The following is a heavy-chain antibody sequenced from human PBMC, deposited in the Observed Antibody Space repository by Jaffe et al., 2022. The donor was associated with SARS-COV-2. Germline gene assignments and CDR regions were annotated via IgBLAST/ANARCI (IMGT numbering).Heavy chain of an antibody. CDR2: ISRSSNTI. V-gene: IGHV3-48*02. J-gene: IGHJ4*02. CDR1: GFIFSSYS. D-gene: IGHD2-2*01. Sequence: EVQLVESGGGLVQPGGSLRLSCAASGFIFSSYSMNWVRQAPGKGLEWVSYISRSSNTIYYADSVKGRFAISRDNAKNSLFLQMNSLRDEDTAVYYCARDLRDIVVVPSVPPQFDYWGQGTLVTVSS. CDR3: ARDLRDIVVVPSVPPQFDY.